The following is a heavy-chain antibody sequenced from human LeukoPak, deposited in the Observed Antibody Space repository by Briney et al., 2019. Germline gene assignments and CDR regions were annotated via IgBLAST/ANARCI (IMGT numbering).Heavy chain of an antibody. Sequence: SVKVSCKASGGTFSSYAISWVRQAPGQGLEWMGGIIPIFGTANYAQKFQGRVTITTDESTSTAYMELSSLRSEDTAVYYCARGNGYCSSTSCYAADYWGQGTLVTVSS. D-gene: IGHD2-2*01. CDR1: GGTFSSYA. V-gene: IGHV1-69*05. CDR2: IIPIFGTA. CDR3: ARGNGYCSSTSCYAADY. J-gene: IGHJ4*02.